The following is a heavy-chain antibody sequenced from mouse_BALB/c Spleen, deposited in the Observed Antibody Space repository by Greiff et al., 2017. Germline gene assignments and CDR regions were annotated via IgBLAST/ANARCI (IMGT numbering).Heavy chain of an antibody. Sequence: EVQLVESGGGLVKPGGSLKLSCAASGFTFSSFGMHWVRQAPEKGLEWVAYISSGSSTIYYADTVKGRFTISRDNPKNTLFLQMTSLRSEDTAMYYCARSEGYYFDYWGQGTTLTVSS. D-gene: IGHD2-2*01. J-gene: IGHJ2*01. CDR2: ISSGSSTI. CDR1: GFTFSSFG. CDR3: ARSEGYYFDY. V-gene: IGHV5-17*02.